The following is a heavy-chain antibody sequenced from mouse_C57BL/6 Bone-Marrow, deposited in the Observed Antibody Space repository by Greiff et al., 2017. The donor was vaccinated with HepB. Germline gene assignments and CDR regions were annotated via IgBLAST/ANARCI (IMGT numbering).Heavy chain of an antibody. V-gene: IGHV6-6*01. CDR1: GFTFSDAW. D-gene: IGHD2-10*01. J-gene: IGHJ3*01. CDR3: TRPYFLWFDY. Sequence: EVMLVESGGGLVQPGGSMKLTCAASGFTFSDAWMDWVRQSPEKGLEWVAEIRNKANNHATYYAESVKGRFTISRDDSKSSVYLQMNSLSAEDAGIYYCTRPYFLWFDYWGQGTLVTVSA. CDR2: IRNKANNHAT.